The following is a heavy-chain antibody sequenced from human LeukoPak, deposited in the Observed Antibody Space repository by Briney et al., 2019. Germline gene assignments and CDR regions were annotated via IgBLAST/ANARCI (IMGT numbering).Heavy chain of an antibody. J-gene: IGHJ5*02. Sequence: GGSLRLSCAASGFTFSSYSMNWVRQAPGKGLEWVSYISSSSSTIYYADSVKGRFTISRDNAKNSLYLQMNSLRAEDTAVYYCARDRGSSFRWFDPWGQGTLATVSS. CDR2: ISSSSSTI. V-gene: IGHV3-48*04. CDR3: ARDRGSSFRWFDP. CDR1: GFTFSSYS. D-gene: IGHD5-24*01.